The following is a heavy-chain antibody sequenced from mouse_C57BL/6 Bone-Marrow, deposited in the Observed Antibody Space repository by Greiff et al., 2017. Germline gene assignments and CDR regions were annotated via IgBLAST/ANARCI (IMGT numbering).Heavy chain of an antibody. CDR3: ARCRPYFDY. V-gene: IGHV1-63*01. CDR2: IYPGGGYT. Sequence: QVHVKQSGAELVRPGTSVKMSCKASGYTFTNYWIGWAKQRPGHGLEWIGDIYPGGGYTNYNEKFKGKATLTADKSSSTAYMQFSSLTSEDSAIYYCARCRPYFDYWGQGTTLTVSS. J-gene: IGHJ2*01. CDR1: GYTFTNYW.